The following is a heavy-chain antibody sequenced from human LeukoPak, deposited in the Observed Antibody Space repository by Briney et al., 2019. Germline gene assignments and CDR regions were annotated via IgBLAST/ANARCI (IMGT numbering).Heavy chain of an antibody. Sequence: NLSETLSLTCTVSGGSISSYYWSWIRQPPGKGLEWIGYIYYSGSTNYNPSLKSRVTISVDTSKNQFSLKLSSVTAADTAVYYCARVRTGGDYFDYWGQGTLVTVSS. D-gene: IGHD2-8*02. J-gene: IGHJ4*02. CDR1: GGSISSYY. CDR2: IYYSGST. CDR3: ARVRTGGDYFDY. V-gene: IGHV4-59*01.